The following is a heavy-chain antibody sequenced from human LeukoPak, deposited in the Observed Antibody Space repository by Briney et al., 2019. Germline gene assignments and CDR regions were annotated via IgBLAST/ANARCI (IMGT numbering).Heavy chain of an antibody. CDR2: IYSGGST. D-gene: IGHD6-25*01. CDR1: GFTFSTYS. CDR3: ATGIAAANYYFDY. V-gene: IGHV3-53*01. J-gene: IGHJ4*02. Sequence: GGSLRLSCAASGFTFSTYSMNWVRQAPGQGLGWVSVIYSGGSTYYADSVKGRFTISRDNSKNTLYLQMNSLRAEDTAVYYCATGIAAANYYFDYWGQGTLVTVSS.